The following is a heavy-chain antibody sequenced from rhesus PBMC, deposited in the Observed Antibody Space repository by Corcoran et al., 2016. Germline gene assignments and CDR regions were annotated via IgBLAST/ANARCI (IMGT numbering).Heavy chain of an antibody. J-gene: IGHJ4*01. CDR3: ASEGAAAPFDY. CDR2: IYGSGNST. V-gene: IGHV4-169*02. Sequence: QLQLQESGPGLVKPSETLSVTCVVSGGSISSSYWCWIRQAPGKGLEWIGYIYGSGNSTNYNPSLKSRVTLSVDTSKNQLSLKLGSVTAADTAVYYCASEGAAAPFDYWGQGVLVTVSS. D-gene: IGHD6-25*01. CDR1: GGSISSSY.